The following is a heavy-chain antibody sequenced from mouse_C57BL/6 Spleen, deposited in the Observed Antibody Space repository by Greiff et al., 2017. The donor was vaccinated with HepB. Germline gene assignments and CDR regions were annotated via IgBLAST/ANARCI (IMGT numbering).Heavy chain of an antibody. CDR3: ARLYSNYVDWYFDV. Sequence: EVMLVESGGGLVKPGGSLKLSCAASGFTFSDYGMHWVSQAPEKGLEWVAYISSGSSTIYYADTVKGRFTISRDNAKNTLFLQMTSLRSEDTAMYYWARLYSNYVDWYFDVWGTGTTVTVAA. CDR1: GFTFSDYG. CDR2: ISSGSSTI. V-gene: IGHV5-17*01. J-gene: IGHJ1*03. D-gene: IGHD2-5*01.